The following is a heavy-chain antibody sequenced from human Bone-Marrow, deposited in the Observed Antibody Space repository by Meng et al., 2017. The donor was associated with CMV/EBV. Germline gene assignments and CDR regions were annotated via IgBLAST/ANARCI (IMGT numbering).Heavy chain of an antibody. J-gene: IGHJ4*02. CDR2: ISSSSSYI. V-gene: IGHV3-21*01. CDR3: ARVSGEADGA. Sequence: GESLKISCAASGFTFSSYWMHWVRQAPGKGLVWVSSISSSSSYIYYADSVKGRFTISRDNAKNSLYLQMNSLRVEDTAVYYCARVSGEADGAWGQGNLVTVAS. D-gene: IGHD3-16*01. CDR1: GFTFSSYW.